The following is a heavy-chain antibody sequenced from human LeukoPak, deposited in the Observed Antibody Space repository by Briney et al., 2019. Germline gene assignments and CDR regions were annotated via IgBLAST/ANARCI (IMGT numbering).Heavy chain of an antibody. D-gene: IGHD6-13*01. CDR2: IRYDGSNK. V-gene: IGHV3-30*02. Sequence: GGSLRLSCAASGFTFSSYGMHWVRQAPGKGLEWVAFIRYDGSNKYYADSVKGRFTISRDNSKNTLYLQRNSLRAEDTAVYYCAKGASSSWSPGLYYMDVWGKGTTVTVSS. CDR3: AKGASSSWSPGLYYMDV. CDR1: GFTFSSYG. J-gene: IGHJ6*03.